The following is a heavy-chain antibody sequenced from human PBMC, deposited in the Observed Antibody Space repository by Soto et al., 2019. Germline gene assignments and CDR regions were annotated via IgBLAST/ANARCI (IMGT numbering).Heavy chain of an antibody. CDR1: GYTFTDCY. D-gene: IGHD2-2*01. CDR3: AKDPNIVVVPPATGGTDG. V-gene: IGHV1-2*02. J-gene: IGHJ6*02. Sequence: ASVSVSCKASGYTFTDCYMHWVRQAPGQGLEWMGWINPNSGGTNYAQKFQGRVTMTRVTSISTAYMELSSLRSDDTALYYCAKDPNIVVVPPATGGTDGWGEGKTVTVS. CDR2: INPNSGGT.